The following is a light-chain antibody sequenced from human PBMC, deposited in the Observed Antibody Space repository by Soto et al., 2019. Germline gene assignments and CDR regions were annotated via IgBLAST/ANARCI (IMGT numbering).Light chain of an antibody. CDR1: QSVKSR. Sequence: EKVMTQSPATLSVSPGERATLSCMASQSVKSRLAWYEQKPGQAPRLLIYDEFTRATGIPARCSGSASGTDFTLTISSLQSQDFAVYYCQQYNEWPLTLGGGTKVESK. CDR2: DEF. V-gene: IGKV3-15*01. CDR3: QQYNEWPLT. J-gene: IGKJ4*01.